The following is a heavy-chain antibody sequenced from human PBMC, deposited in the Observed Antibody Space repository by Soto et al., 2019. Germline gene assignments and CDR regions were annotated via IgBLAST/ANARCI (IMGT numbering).Heavy chain of an antibody. J-gene: IGHJ4*02. V-gene: IGHV3-20*04. CDR3: ASSQLEGYCSFCGLDY. CDR1: GFTFDDYG. D-gene: IGHD3-22*01. Sequence: EVQLVESGGGVVRPGGSLRLSCAASGFTFDDYGMSWVRQAPGKGLEWVSGINWNGGSTGYADSVKGRFTISRDNAKNSLDLQMNSLRAEDTALYYCASSQLEGYCSFCGLDYWGQGTLVTVSS. CDR2: INWNGGST.